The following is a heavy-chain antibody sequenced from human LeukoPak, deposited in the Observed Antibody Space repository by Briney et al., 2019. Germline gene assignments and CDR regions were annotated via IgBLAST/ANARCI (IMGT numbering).Heavy chain of an antibody. V-gene: IGHV4-39*01. J-gene: IGHJ4*02. CDR3: ARGRWLTSIDY. CDR1: GGSISSSSYY. Sequence: SETLSLTCTVSGGSISSSSYYWGWIRQPPGKGLEWIGSIYYSGSTYYNPSLKSRVTISVDTSKNQFSLKLSSVTAADTAVYYCARGRWLTSIDYWGQGTLVTVSS. D-gene: IGHD5-24*01. CDR2: IYYSGST.